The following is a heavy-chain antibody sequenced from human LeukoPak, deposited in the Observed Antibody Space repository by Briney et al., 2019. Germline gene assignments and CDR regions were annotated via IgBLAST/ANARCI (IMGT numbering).Heavy chain of an antibody. CDR2: IIPIFGTA. Sequence: SVKVSCKASGGTFSSYANSWVRQAPGQGLEWMGGIIPIFGTANYAQKFQGRVTITADESTSTAYMELSSLRSEDTAVYYCARGSGSYHYFDYWGQGTLVTVSS. D-gene: IGHD1-26*01. CDR1: GGTFSSYA. J-gene: IGHJ4*02. V-gene: IGHV1-69*01. CDR3: ARGSGSYHYFDY.